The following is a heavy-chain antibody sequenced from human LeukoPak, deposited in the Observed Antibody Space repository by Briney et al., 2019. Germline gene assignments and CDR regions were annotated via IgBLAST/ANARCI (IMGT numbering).Heavy chain of an antibody. CDR1: GYTFTGYY. CDR2: MNPKRGDT. J-gene: IGHJ4*02. Sequence: PRASVKVSCKASGYTFTGYYMHWVRQAPGQGLEWMAWMNPKRGDTSYAQKFQGRVTMTRDTSISTAYMELSRLRFDDTAVYYCARNKEGKSLDYWGQGTLVTVSS. CDR3: ARNKEGKSLDY. V-gene: IGHV1-2*02.